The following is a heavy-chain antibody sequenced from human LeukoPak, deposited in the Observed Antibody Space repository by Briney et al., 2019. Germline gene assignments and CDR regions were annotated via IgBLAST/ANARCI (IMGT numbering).Heavy chain of an antibody. CDR1: GFTFSTAW. Sequence: PGGSLRPSCAASGFTFSTAWMHWVRQAPGKGLVWVSRIYSDGSDTTYADPVKGRFTIFRDNAKNTLYLQMNSLRADDTAVYYCATDAGHGFSFWGQGTMVTV. CDR2: IYSDGSDT. CDR3: ATDAGHGFSF. J-gene: IGHJ3*01. D-gene: IGHD3-10*01. V-gene: IGHV3-74*03.